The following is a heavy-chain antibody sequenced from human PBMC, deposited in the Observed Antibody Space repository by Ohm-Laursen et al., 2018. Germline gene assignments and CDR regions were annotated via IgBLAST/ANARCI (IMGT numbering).Heavy chain of an antibody. V-gene: IGHV3-48*01. CDR1: GFTFSPYS. J-gene: IGHJ4*02. CDR2: ISSGSSTI. D-gene: IGHD1-26*01. Sequence: GSLRLSCAASGFTFSPYSMNWVRQAPGKGLEWVSYISSGSSTIYYAASVKGRFTISRDNSKNTVFLQMNSLRAEDTAVYYCAKGVGPLYPKSRTFDCWGQGTLVTVSS. CDR3: AKGVGPLYPKSRTFDC.